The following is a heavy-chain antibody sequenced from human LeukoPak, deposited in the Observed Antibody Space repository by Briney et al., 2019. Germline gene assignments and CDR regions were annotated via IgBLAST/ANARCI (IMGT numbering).Heavy chain of an antibody. CDR1: GFTVSSNY. V-gene: IGHV3-66*01. CDR2: IYSGGST. D-gene: IGHD3-10*01. J-gene: IGHJ4*02. Sequence: GGSLRLSCAASGFTVSSNYMSWVRQAPGKGLEWVSVIYSGGSTYYADSVKGRFTISRDNSKNTLYLQMNSLRAEDTAVYYRASDDYYGSGSYLSWGQGTLVTVSS. CDR3: ASDDYYGSGSYLS.